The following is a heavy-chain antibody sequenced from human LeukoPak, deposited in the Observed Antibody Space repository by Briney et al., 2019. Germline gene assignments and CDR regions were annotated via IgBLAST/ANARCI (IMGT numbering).Heavy chain of an antibody. V-gene: IGHV1-18*01. CDR3: ARVPFYYYDSSGYSDY. D-gene: IGHD3-22*01. CDR2: ISAYNGNT. J-gene: IGHJ4*02. Sequence: GASVTVSCKASGYTFTSYGISWERQAPGQGLEWMGWISAYNGNTNYAQKLQGRVTMTTDTSTSTAYMELRSLRSDDTAVYYCARVPFYYYDSSGYSDYWGQGTLVTVSS. CDR1: GYTFTSYG.